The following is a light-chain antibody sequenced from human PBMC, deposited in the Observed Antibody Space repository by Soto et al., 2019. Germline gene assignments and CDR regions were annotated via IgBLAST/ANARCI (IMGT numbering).Light chain of an antibody. CDR1: QSISSW. V-gene: IGKV1-5*03. J-gene: IGKJ2*01. CDR3: QQYNSYSQST. Sequence: DLQMTQSPSTLSASVGDRVTITCRASQSISSWLAWYQQKPGKAPKLLIHKASSLESGVPSRFSGSGSGTEFTLTISSLQPDDFATYYCQQYNSYSQSTFGQGTKLEIK. CDR2: KAS.